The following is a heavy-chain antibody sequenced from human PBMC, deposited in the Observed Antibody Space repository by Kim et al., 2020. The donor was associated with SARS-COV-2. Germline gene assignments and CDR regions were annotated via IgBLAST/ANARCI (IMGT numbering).Heavy chain of an antibody. D-gene: IGHD3-10*01. J-gene: IGHJ6*02. CDR1: GGTFSSYA. Sequence: SVKVSCKASGGTFSSYAISWVRQAPGQGLEWMGGIIPIFGTANYAQKFQGRVTITADESTSTAYMELSSPRSEDTAVYYCARGVGDFDESLRRYYYYYGMDVWGQGTTVTVSS. CDR3: ARGVGDFDESLRRYYYYYGMDV. CDR2: IIPIFGTA. V-gene: IGHV1-69*13.